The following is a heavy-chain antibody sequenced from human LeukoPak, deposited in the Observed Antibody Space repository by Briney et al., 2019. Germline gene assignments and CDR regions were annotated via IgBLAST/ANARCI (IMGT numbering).Heavy chain of an antibody. CDR3: ARSQFDY. Sequence: GSLRLSCGTSGFPFSSYWMLWVRQAPGKGLEWVSRISGDGSTTTYAASVKGRFTISRDNTENILYLEMNNLRVEDTAIYYCARSQFDYWGQGIPVTVSS. J-gene: IGHJ4*02. CDR2: ISGDGSTT. CDR1: GFPFSSYW. V-gene: IGHV3-74*01.